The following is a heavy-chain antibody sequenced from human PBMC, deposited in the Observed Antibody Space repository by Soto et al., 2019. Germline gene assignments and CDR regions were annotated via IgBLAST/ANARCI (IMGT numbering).Heavy chain of an antibody. V-gene: IGHV1-2*04. Sequence: GASVKGYRKAFGYTFTVHDIHWVRQTHGQGLERMGRINANRGGTNYAQKFQGWVTMTRDTSISTAYMELSRLTSDDTAVYYCARGGSLVVPQGKDGMDVWVQGTTVTVSS. CDR3: ARGGSLVVPQGKDGMDV. D-gene: IGHD2-2*01. J-gene: IGHJ6*02. CDR1: GYTFTVHD. CDR2: INANRGGT.